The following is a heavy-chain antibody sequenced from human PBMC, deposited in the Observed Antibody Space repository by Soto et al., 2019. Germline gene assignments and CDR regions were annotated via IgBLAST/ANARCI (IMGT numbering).Heavy chain of an antibody. J-gene: IGHJ5*02. Sequence: PGGCLRISFASCGFRFSSYPMHWIHQAPGKGLEWVAVISYDGSNKYYADSVKGRFAISRDNSKNTLYLQMNSLRAEDTAVYYCARDGGYSSSWYGWFDPRGHGTLVTVSS. CDR3: ARDGGYSSSWYGWFDP. D-gene: IGHD6-13*01. CDR2: ISYDGSNK. V-gene: IGHV3-30*09. CDR1: GFRFSSYP.